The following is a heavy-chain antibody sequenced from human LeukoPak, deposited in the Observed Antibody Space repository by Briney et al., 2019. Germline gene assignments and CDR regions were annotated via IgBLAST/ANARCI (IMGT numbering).Heavy chain of an antibody. J-gene: IGHJ4*02. V-gene: IGHV3-23*01. CDR2: ISGSGGST. CDR1: GFTFSSYG. D-gene: IGHD1-26*01. Sequence: GGSLRLSCAASGFTFSSYGMSWVRQAPGKGLEWVSAISGSGGSTYYADSMKGRFTISRDNSKNTLYLQMNSLRAGDTAVYYCAKDRVGALLYFDFWGQGTLVTVSS. CDR3: AKDRVGALLYFDF.